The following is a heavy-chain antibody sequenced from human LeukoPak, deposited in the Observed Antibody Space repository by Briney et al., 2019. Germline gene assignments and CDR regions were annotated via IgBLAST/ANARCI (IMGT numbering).Heavy chain of an antibody. Sequence: PSETLSLTCTVSGGSISSSSYYWGWIRQPPGKGLEWVSAISGSGGSTYYADSVKGRFTISRDNSKNTLYLQMNSLRAEDTAVYYCATLAAAGVDYWGQGTLVTVSS. CDR3: ATLAAAGVDY. CDR2: ISGSGGST. CDR1: GGSISSSSYY. J-gene: IGHJ4*02. V-gene: IGHV3-23*01. D-gene: IGHD6-13*01.